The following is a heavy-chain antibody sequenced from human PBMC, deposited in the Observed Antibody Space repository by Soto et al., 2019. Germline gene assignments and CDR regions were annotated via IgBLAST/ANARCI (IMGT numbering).Heavy chain of an antibody. CDR1: GYTFTSYG. CDR3: ARAIRTTMVRGVNNYFDY. D-gene: IGHD3-10*01. Sequence: ASVKVSCKASGYTFTSYGISWVRQAPGQGLEWMGWISAYNGNTNYAQKLQGRVTMTTDTSTSTAYMELRSLRSDDTAVYYCARAIRTTMVRGVNNYFDYWGQGTLVTVSS. V-gene: IGHV1-18*01. CDR2: ISAYNGNT. J-gene: IGHJ4*02.